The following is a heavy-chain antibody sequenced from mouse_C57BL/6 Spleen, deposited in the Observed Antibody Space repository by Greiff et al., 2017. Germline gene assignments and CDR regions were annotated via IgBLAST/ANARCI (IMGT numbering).Heavy chain of an antibody. J-gene: IGHJ2*01. V-gene: IGHV1-18*01. CDR1: GYTFTDYN. Sequence: EVQLHQSGPELVKPGASVKIPCKASGYTFTDYNMDWVKQSHGKSLEWIGDINPNNGGTIYNQKFKGKATLTVDKSSSTAYMELRSLTSEDTAVYYCARRNWDEYYFDYWGQGTTLTVSS. CDR3: ARRNWDEYYFDY. CDR2: INPNNGGT. D-gene: IGHD4-1*01.